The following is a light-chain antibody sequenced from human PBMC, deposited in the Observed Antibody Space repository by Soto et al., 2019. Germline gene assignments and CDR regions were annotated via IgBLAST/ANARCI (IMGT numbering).Light chain of an antibody. CDR2: EVN. Sequence: QSVLTQPPSASGSPGQSVSISCTGTNTNVGGYNYVSWYRQHPGKAPKLIIYEVNKRPSGVPDRFSGSKTGSTASLTVSGLQADDEAEYYCWSYAGRNTYVFGTGTKVTVL. V-gene: IGLV2-8*01. CDR1: NTNVGGYNY. J-gene: IGLJ1*01. CDR3: WSYAGRNTYV.